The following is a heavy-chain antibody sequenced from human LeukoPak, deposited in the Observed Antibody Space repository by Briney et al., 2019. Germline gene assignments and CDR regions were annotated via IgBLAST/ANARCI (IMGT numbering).Heavy chain of an antibody. J-gene: IGHJ4*02. CDR1: GYSSTSYW. CDR3: ARTPRSGYDILSFDF. Sequence: GESLKISCKGSGYSSTSYWIGWVRQMPGKGLEWMGIIYPGDSDTRYSPSFQGQVTISADKSISTAYLQWSSLKASDTAMYYCARTPRSGYDILSFDFWGQGTLVTVSS. D-gene: IGHD3-9*01. V-gene: IGHV5-51*01. CDR2: IYPGDSDT.